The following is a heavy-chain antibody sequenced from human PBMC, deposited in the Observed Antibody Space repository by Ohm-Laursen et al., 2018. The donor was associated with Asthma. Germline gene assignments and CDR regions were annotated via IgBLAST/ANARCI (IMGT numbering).Heavy chain of an antibody. V-gene: IGHV1-3*04. D-gene: IGHD4-17*01. J-gene: IGHJ4*02. Sequence: ATVKISCKASGHTFTSYTMQWVRQAPGQRLEWMGWINTGTGDTYYSQKFQGRVTITTDTSATTAFLELGSLRYEDTAVYYCASSKGYGDYQSLDYWGQGTLVTVSS. CDR2: INTGTGDT. CDR3: ASSKGYGDYQSLDY. CDR1: GHTFTSYT.